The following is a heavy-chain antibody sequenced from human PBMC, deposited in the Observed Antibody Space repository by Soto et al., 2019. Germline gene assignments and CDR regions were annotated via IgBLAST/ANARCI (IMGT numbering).Heavy chain of an antibody. CDR3: ARVGDDDAFDI. V-gene: IGHV1-69*06. Sequence: QVQLVQSGAEVKKPGSSVKVSCKASGGTFSSYAISWVRQAPGQGLEWMGGIIPIFGTANYAQKLQGRVTTTADKSTSTAQMELSSLRYEDTAVYYCARVGDDDAFDIWGQGTMVTVSS. D-gene: IGHD2-21*01. J-gene: IGHJ3*02. CDR2: IIPIFGTA. CDR1: GGTFSSYA.